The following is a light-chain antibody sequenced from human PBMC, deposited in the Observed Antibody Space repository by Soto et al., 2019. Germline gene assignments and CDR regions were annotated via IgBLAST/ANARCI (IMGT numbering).Light chain of an antibody. CDR1: QSISNY. CDR3: QQSYSSPET. J-gene: IGKJ1*01. CDR2: ASF. V-gene: IGKV1-39*01. Sequence: DIQMTQSPSSLSASAGDRVTISCRASQSISNYLNWYQQKPGKAPKLLIYASFTLQSGVPSRFSGTGSGTDFTLTISSLQPEDFGTYYCQQSYSSPETFGQGTKVEI.